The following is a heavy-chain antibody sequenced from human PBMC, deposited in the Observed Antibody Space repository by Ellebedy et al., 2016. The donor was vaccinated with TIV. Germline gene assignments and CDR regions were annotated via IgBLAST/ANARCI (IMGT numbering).Heavy chain of an antibody. D-gene: IGHD1-26*01. CDR3: TRDRIVGATSYGY. Sequence: PGGSLRLSCAAWGFSFSNFWMSWVRQAPGKGLEWVAIIWYDGSNAYYADSVKGRFTISRDNSKNTLYLQMNSLRAEDTAVYYCTRDRIVGATSYGYWGQGTLVTVSS. J-gene: IGHJ4*02. V-gene: IGHV3-33*08. CDR2: IWYDGSNA. CDR1: GFSFSNFW.